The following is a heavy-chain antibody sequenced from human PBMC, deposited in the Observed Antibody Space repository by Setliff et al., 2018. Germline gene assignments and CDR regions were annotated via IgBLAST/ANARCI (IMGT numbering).Heavy chain of an antibody. CDR2: ISGSGGST. Sequence: PGGSLRLSCAASGFTFSSYAMSWVRQAPGKGLEWVSAISGSGGSTYYADSVKGRFTISRDNSKNTLYLQMNSLRAEDTAVYYCARTYCSDTSCYDYYYYMDVWGKGTTVTVSS. V-gene: IGHV3-23*01. CDR3: ARTYCSDTSCYDYYYYMDV. D-gene: IGHD2-2*01. CDR1: GFTFSSYA. J-gene: IGHJ6*03.